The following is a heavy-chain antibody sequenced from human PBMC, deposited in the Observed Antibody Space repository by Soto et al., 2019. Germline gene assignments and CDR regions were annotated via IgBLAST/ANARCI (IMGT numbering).Heavy chain of an antibody. Sequence: PGESLKISCKGSGYSFTSYWIGWVRQMPGKGLEWMGIIYPGDSDTRYSPSFQGQVTISADKSISTAYLQWSSLKASDTAMHYCATTSAAGKYYYGMDVWGQGTTVTVSS. CDR2: IYPGDSDT. D-gene: IGHD6-13*01. CDR1: GYSFTSYW. V-gene: IGHV5-51*01. CDR3: ATTSAAGKYYYGMDV. J-gene: IGHJ6*02.